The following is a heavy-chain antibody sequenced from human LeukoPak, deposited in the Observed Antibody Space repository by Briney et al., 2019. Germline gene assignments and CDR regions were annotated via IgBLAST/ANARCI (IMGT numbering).Heavy chain of an antibody. CDR1: RYTFTSYG. J-gene: IGHJ5*02. D-gene: IGHD6-13*01. CDR3: ARDIDRVFNWFDP. CDR2: INAGNGNT. V-gene: IGHV1-3*01. Sequence: ASVKVSCKASRYTFTSYGISWVRQAPGQRLEWMGWINAGNGNTKYSQKFQGRVTITRDTSASTVYMELSSLRSEDTAVYYCARDIDRVFNWFDPWGQGTLVTVSS.